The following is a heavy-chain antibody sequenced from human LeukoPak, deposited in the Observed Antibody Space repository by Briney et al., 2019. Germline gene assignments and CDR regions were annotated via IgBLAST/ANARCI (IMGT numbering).Heavy chain of an antibody. CDR2: ISSSGTTI. D-gene: IGHD4/OR15-4a*01. J-gene: IGHJ5*02. CDR1: GFPFTSYE. Sequence: PGGSLRLSCAASGFPFTSYEMNWVRQAPGNGLEWVSYISSSGTTIYYTDSVKGRFTISRDNAKNSLYLQMNSLRAADTAVYYCARVVGATLNWFDPWGQGTLVTVSS. CDR3: ARVVGATLNWFDP. V-gene: IGHV3-48*03.